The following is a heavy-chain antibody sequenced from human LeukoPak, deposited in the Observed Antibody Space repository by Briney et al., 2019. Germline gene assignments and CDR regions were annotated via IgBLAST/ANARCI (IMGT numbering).Heavy chain of an antibody. Sequence: PSGTLSLTCAVYGGSFSGYYWTWIRQPPGKGLEWIGEINHSRSTNYNPSLKSRVTISVDTSKNQFSLKLSSVTAADTAVYYCARRYYYDNSGYYQTFDYWGQGTLVTVSS. CDR1: GGSFSGYY. CDR3: ARRYYYDNSGYYQTFDY. CDR2: INHSRST. J-gene: IGHJ4*02. V-gene: IGHV4-34*01. D-gene: IGHD3-22*01.